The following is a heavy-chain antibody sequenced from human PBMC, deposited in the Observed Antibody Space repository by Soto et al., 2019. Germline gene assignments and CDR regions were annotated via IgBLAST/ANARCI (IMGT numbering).Heavy chain of an antibody. CDR2: IYYSGST. CDR1: GGSITSSSFY. Sequence: ETLSLTCTVSGGSITSSSFYWGWIRQPPGKGLEWIGIIYYSGSTHYNPSLQSRVTISVDTSKNQFSLKLTSATAADTAVYYCARRITRPERFDYWGQGALVTVSS. CDR3: ARRITRPERFDY. J-gene: IGHJ4*02. V-gene: IGHV4-39*01. D-gene: IGHD1-20*01.